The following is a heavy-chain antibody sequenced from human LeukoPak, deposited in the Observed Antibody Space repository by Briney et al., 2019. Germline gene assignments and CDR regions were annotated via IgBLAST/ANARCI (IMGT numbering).Heavy chain of an antibody. CDR1: GFTFSSYS. CDR2: ISSSSSTI. J-gene: IGHJ4*02. Sequence: GGSLRLSCAASGFTFSSYSMNWVRQAPGKGLEWVSYISSSSSTIYYADSVKGRFTISRDNAKNSLYLQMNSLGAEDTAVYYCARVPYGSGSYWSNYFDYWGQGTLVTVSS. D-gene: IGHD3-10*01. CDR3: ARVPYGSGSYWSNYFDY. V-gene: IGHV3-48*01.